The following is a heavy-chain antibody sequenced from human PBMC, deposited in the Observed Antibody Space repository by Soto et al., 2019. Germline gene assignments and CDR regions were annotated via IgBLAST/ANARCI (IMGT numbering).Heavy chain of an antibody. V-gene: IGHV1-69*13. CDR2: IIPIFGTA. Sequence: ASVKVSCKASGGTFSSYAISWVRRAPGQGLEWMGGIIPIFGTANYAQKFQGRVTITADESTSTAYMELSSLRSEDTAVYYCAREDSGSDSSGWGVLYYYYGMDVWGQGTTVTV. J-gene: IGHJ6*02. CDR3: AREDSGSDSSGWGVLYYYYGMDV. CDR1: GGTFSSYA. D-gene: IGHD6-19*01.